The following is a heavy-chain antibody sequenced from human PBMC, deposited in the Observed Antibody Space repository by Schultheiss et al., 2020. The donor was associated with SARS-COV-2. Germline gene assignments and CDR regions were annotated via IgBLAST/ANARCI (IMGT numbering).Heavy chain of an antibody. D-gene: IGHD5-18*01. J-gene: IGHJ6*02. CDR2: IFPGDSDT. Sequence: GESLKISCKGSGYSFSSHWIGWVRQMPGKGPEWMGSIFPGDSDTRYSPSFQGQVTISASISTAYLHLSSLRASDTAMYYCASPSGYRYEGGMDVWGQGTMVTVSS. CDR1: GYSFSSHW. V-gene: IGHV5-51*01. CDR3: ASPSGYRYEGGMDV.